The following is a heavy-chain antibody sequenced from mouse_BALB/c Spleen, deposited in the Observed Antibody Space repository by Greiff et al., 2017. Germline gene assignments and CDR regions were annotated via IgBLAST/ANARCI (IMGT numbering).Heavy chain of an antibody. CDR1: GYTFTSYW. Sequence: VQLQQSGDDLVKPGASVKLSCKASGYTFTSYWINWIKQRPGQGLEWIGYINPSTGYTEYNQKFKDKATLTADKSSSTAYMQLSSLTSEDSAVYYCARKITTVGYYAMDYWGQGTSVTVSS. D-gene: IGHD1-1*01. CDR3: ARKITTVGYYAMDY. V-gene: IGHV1-7*01. J-gene: IGHJ4*01. CDR2: INPSTGYT.